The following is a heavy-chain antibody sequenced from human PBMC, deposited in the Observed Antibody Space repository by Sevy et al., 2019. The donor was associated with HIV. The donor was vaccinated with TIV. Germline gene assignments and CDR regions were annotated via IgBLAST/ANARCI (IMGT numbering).Heavy chain of an antibody. Sequence: GGSLRLSCAASGFTFSSYGIHWVRQAPGKGLEWVAVIWYDGSNKYYADSVKGRFTISRDNSKNTLYLQMNSLRAEDTAVYYCAREAVVTVVIGWFDPWGQGTLVTVSS. D-gene: IGHD2-15*01. V-gene: IGHV3-33*01. CDR3: AREAVVTVVIGWFDP. CDR2: IWYDGSNK. CDR1: GFTFSSYG. J-gene: IGHJ5*02.